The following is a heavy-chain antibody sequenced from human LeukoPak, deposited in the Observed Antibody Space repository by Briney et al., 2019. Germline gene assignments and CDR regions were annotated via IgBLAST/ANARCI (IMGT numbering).Heavy chain of an antibody. V-gene: IGHV3-48*03. J-gene: IGHJ4*02. D-gene: IGHD1-20*01. CDR1: GFAFSSYD. CDR3: ARVGYYWNLFDY. Sequence: PGGSLRLSCAVSGFAFSSYDMNWVRQAPGKGLEWVSYIGSSGSAIYYADSAKGRFTISRDNARNSLYLQMNSLRVKDTAVYYCARVGYYWNLFDYWGQGTLVTASS. CDR2: IGSSGSAI.